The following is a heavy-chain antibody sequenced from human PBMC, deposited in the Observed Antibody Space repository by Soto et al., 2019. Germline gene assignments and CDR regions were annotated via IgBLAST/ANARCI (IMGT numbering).Heavy chain of an antibody. CDR3: ARGLYYYDSSGYPFDP. J-gene: IGHJ5*02. D-gene: IGHD3-22*01. V-gene: IGHV4-31*03. CDR1: GGSISSGGYY. CDR2: IFYSGST. Sequence: QVQLQESGPGLVKRSQTLSLTCTVSGGSISSGGYYWSWNRQHPGKGLEWIGYIFYSGSTYYNPSLKSRVTISVDTSKNQFSLKLSSVTAADTAVYYCARGLYYYDSSGYPFDPWGQGTLVTVSS.